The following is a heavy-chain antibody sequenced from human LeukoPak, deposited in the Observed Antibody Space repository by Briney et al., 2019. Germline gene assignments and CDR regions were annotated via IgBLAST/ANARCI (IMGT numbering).Heavy chain of an antibody. V-gene: IGHV5-51*01. Sequence: GESLKISCKGSGYSFTGYWIGWVRQMPGKGLEWMGIIYPGDSDTRYSPSFQGQVTISADESISTAYLQWSSLKASDTAMYYCARQRTERITMVRGVIVDYWGQGTLVTVSS. CDR2: IYPGDSDT. CDR3: ARQRTERITMVRGVIVDY. CDR1: GYSFTGYW. J-gene: IGHJ4*02. D-gene: IGHD3-10*01.